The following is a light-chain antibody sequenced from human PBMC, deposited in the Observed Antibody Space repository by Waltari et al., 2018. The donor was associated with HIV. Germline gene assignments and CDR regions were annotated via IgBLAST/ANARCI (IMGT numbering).Light chain of an antibody. CDR3: QQYNTWPRT. Sequence: EIELTQSPATLSVSPGERATLSCRASQSVNTNLAWYQQKPGQAPRLFIYGASTRATGIPARFSGGGSGTEFTLTISSLQSEDFVVYYCQQYNTWPRTFGQGTKVEIK. J-gene: IGKJ1*01. CDR2: GAS. CDR1: QSVNTN. V-gene: IGKV3-15*01.